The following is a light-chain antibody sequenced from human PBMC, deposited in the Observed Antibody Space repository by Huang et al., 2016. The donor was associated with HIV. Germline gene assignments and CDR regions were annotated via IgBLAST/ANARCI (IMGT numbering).Light chain of an antibody. CDR1: QSVNSN. V-gene: IGKV3-15*01. CDR2: GAS. Sequence: ETLMTQSPATLSVSPGERATLSCRASQSVNSNLAWYQPKPGQAPRLLIFGASTRATGIPARFSGSESGTEFTLTISSLHSEDFAVYYCQQYNDWPLTFGGGTKVEIK. CDR3: QQYNDWPLT. J-gene: IGKJ4*01.